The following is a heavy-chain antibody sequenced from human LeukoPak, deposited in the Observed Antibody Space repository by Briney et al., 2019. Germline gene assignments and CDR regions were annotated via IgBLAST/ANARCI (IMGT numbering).Heavy chain of an antibody. CDR1: GFTFRNYY. CDR2: VSYDGSNK. V-gene: IGHV3-30*18. D-gene: IGHD3-10*01. Sequence: PGGSLRLSCAASGFTFRNYYMHWVRQAPGKGLEWVAVVSYDGSNKYYADSVKGRFTISRDNSKNTLYLQMNSLRAEDTAVYYCAKDEHVSMVRGLIDYWGQGTLVTVSS. CDR3: AKDEHVSMVRGLIDY. J-gene: IGHJ4*02.